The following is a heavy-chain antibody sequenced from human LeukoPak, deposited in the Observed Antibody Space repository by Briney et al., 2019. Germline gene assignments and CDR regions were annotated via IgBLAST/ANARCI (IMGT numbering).Heavy chain of an antibody. V-gene: IGHV4-61*01. J-gene: IGHJ4*02. D-gene: IGHD1-26*01. Sequence: SSETLSLTCTVSGASVNSGNYYWSWIRQPPGKGLEWIGYIYYYSGSADCNPSLKSRVTISVDTSKNQFSLMLASVTAADSAVYYCAGAWDREVKYFDYWGQGTLVTVSS. CDR2: IYYYSGSA. CDR1: GASVNSGNYY. CDR3: AGAWDREVKYFDY.